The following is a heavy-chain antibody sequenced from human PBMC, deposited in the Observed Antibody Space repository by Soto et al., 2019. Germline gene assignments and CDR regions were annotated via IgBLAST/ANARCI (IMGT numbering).Heavy chain of an antibody. CDR3: ARDLGQWLGDAFDI. CDR1: GFTFSSYS. D-gene: IGHD6-19*01. V-gene: IGHV3-48*02. CDR2: ISSSSSTI. Sequence: GGSLRLSCAASGFTFSSYSMNWVRQAPGKGLEWVSYISSSSSTIYYAGSVKGRFTISRDNAKNSLYLQMNSLRDEDTAVYYCARDLGQWLGDAFDIWGQGTMVTVSS. J-gene: IGHJ3*02.